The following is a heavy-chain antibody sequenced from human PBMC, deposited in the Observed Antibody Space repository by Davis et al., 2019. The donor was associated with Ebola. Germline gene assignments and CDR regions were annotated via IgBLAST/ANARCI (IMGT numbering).Heavy chain of an antibody. Sequence: GESLKISCAASGFTFSDHYMSWIRQAPGKGLEWVSKISSKSTRTEYADSVRGRFTISRDNSKNSLFLQMNSLRAEDTALYYCASGDGRGSSYDMDVWGQGTTVTVSS. CDR2: ISSKSTRT. D-gene: IGHD5-12*01. CDR3: ASGDGRGSSYDMDV. CDR1: GFTFSDHY. V-gene: IGHV3-11*03. J-gene: IGHJ6*03.